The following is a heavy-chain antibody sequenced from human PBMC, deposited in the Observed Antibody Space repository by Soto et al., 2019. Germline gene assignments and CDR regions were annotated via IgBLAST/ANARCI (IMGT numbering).Heavy chain of an antibody. V-gene: IGHV1-3*01. J-gene: IGHJ2*01. CDR3: ARGGSLYWYFDL. Sequence: SVKVCSTARRDRLTCCSLQWVHQATGQRLEWMGWINAGNGNTKYSQKFQGRVTITRDTSASTAYMELSSLRSEDTAVYYCARGGSLYWYFDLWGRGTLVTVSS. D-gene: IGHD1-26*01. CDR1: RDRLTCCS. CDR2: INAGNGNT.